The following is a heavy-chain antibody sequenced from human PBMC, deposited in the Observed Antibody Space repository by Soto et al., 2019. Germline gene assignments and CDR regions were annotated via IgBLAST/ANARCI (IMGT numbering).Heavy chain of an antibody. V-gene: IGHV4-31*11. D-gene: IGHD3-3*01. CDR2: ISYTGNT. CDR1: GRSISSVGYY. CDR3: ARPNDYWNGYGPFDY. J-gene: IGHJ4*02. Sequence: SETLSLTCAVSGRSISSVGYYWSWVRQHPGKGLEWIGSISYTGNTYYNPSLENRLSISLDTSENRFYLRLNSVTAADTAIYYCARPNDYWNGYGPFDYWGQGSLVTSPQ.